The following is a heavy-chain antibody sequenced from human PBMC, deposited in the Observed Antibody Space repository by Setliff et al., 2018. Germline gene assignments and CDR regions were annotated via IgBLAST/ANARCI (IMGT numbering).Heavy chain of an antibody. CDR1: GGSISSHY. J-gene: IGHJ4*02. D-gene: IGHD6-19*01. CDR2: IYYSGST. Sequence: PSETLSLTCTVSGGSISSHYWSWIRQPPGKGLEWIGYIYYSGSTNYNPSLKSRVTISVDTSKNQFSLKLSSVTAADTAVYYCAREGGGSGWTPDSWGQGTLVTVSS. CDR3: AREGGGSGWTPDS. V-gene: IGHV4-59*11.